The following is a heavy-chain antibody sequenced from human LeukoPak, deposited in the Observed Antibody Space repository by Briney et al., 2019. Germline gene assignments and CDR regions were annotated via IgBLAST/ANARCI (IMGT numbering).Heavy chain of an antibody. CDR1: GFTFSSYA. V-gene: IGHV3-23*01. CDR2: ISGSGGST. D-gene: IGHD4-17*01. J-gene: IGHJ4*02. CDR3: AKDGDYLPQSFDY. Sequence: GGSLRLSCAASGFTFSSYAMSWVRQAPGKELEWVSAISGSGGSTYYADSVKGRFTISRDNSKNTLYLQMNSLRAEDTAVYCCAKDGDYLPQSFDYWGQGTLVTVSS.